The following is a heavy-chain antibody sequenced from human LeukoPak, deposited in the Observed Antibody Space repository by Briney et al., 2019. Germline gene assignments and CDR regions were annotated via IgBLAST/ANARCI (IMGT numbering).Heavy chain of an antibody. CDR3: AKDILVGCSYQSPFYY. Sequence: GGSLRLSCAASGFTFDDYVMHWVRQAPGKGLEWVSGISWSSGSIGYADSVKGRFTISRDNAKNSLYLQMNSLRAEDTALFYFAKDILVGCSYQSPFYYWGQGPLVIVSS. CDR1: GFTFDDYV. D-gene: IGHD2-15*01. J-gene: IGHJ4*02. V-gene: IGHV3-9*01. CDR2: ISWSSGSI.